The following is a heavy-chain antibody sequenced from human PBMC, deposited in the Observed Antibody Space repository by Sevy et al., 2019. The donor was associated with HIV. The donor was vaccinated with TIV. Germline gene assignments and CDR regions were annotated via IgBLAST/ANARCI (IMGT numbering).Heavy chain of an antibody. D-gene: IGHD2-21*01. V-gene: IGHV3-15*01. CDR2: IKSKSDGGTT. CDR3: ATVVRLFGDPHFGFFDL. Sequence: GGSLRLSCAASGFTFSKAWMTWVRQAPGKGLEWVGHIKSKSDGGTTDYAAPVKDKIRISRDDSKSTLYLQVNSLKTEDTAVYFCATVVRLFGDPHFGFFDLRGRGTLVTVSS. J-gene: IGHJ2*01. CDR1: GFTFSKAW.